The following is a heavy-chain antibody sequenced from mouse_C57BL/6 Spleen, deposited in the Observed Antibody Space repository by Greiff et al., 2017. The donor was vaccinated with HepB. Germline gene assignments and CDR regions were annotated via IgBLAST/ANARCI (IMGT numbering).Heavy chain of an antibody. CDR1: GYAFTNYL. Sequence: VQVVESGAELVRPGTSVKVSCKASGYAFTNYLIEWVKQRPGQGLEWIGVINPGSGGTNYNEKFKGKATLTADKSSSTAYMQLSSLTSEDSAVYFCARWGVVAPAYWGQGTLVTVSA. CDR3: ARWGVVAPAY. J-gene: IGHJ3*01. V-gene: IGHV1-54*01. CDR2: INPGSGGT. D-gene: IGHD1-1*01.